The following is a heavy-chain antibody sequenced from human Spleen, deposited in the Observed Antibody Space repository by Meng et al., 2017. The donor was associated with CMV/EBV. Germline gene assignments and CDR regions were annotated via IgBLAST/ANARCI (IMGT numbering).Heavy chain of an antibody. V-gene: IGHV1-18*01. CDR2: ISAYNGNT. CDR1: GYTFTSYG. Sequence: QVQLVQSGAEVKKPGASVKFSCKASGYTFTSYGISLVRQAPGHGLEWMGWISAYNGNTNYAQKLQGRVTMTTDTSTSTAYMELSSLRSEDTAFYYCARHAVTTQLGLLWGQGTLVTVSS. D-gene: IGHD4-17*01. J-gene: IGHJ4*02. CDR3: ARHAVTTQLGLL.